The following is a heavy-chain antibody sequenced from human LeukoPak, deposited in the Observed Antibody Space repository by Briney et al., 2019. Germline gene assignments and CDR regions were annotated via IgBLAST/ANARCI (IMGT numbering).Heavy chain of an antibody. CDR1: GFTFSNYW. CDR2: INSDVRKI. CDR3: ANPTFYGDPPHDY. Sequence: GGSLRLSCAASGFTFSNYWMHWVRQAPGKGLVWISRINSDVRKIRYADAVKGRFTISRDNSKNTLYLQMNSLRAEDTAVYYCANPTFYGDPPHDYWGQGTLVTVSS. V-gene: IGHV3-74*01. D-gene: IGHD4-17*01. J-gene: IGHJ4*02.